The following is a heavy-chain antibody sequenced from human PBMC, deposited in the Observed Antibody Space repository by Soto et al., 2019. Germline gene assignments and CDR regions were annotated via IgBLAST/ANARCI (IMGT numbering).Heavy chain of an antibody. J-gene: IGHJ2*01. D-gene: IGHD1-26*01. Sequence: XSVKVAFNASGYPFTSYAMHLVRHAPGQRLEWMGWINAGNGNTKYSQKFQGRVTITRDTSASTAYMELSSLRSEDTAVYYCARGGSLYWYFDLWGRGTLVTVS. V-gene: IGHV1-3*01. CDR2: INAGNGNT. CDR1: GYPFTSYA. CDR3: ARGGSLYWYFDL.